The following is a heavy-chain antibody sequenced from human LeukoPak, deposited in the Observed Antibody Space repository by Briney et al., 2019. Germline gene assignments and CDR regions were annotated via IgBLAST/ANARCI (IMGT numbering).Heavy chain of an antibody. Sequence: GESLKISCKASEYSFSNYWIGWVRQMTGKGLEWMGFIYPGDSTTRYSPSFQGQVTISADRSISTAYLQWSSLKASDTAMYYCARRFYHSTEFDPWGQGTLVTVSS. CDR3: ARRFYHSTEFDP. J-gene: IGHJ5*02. CDR1: EYSFSNYW. CDR2: IYPGDSTT. D-gene: IGHD2/OR15-2a*01. V-gene: IGHV5-51*03.